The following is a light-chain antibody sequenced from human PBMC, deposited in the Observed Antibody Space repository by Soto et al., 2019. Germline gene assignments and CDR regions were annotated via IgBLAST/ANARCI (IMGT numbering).Light chain of an antibody. CDR2: GAS. CDR3: QQYNDWPLT. V-gene: IGKV3D-15*01. J-gene: IGKJ4*01. Sequence: EIVMTQSPATLSVSPGDGATLSCRASQSVDSNLAWYQQKPGQTPRLLMYGASTRPTGIPARFSGSGSGTEFTLTNISLQSEDSAVYYCQQYNDWPLTFGGGTKVEIK. CDR1: QSVDSN.